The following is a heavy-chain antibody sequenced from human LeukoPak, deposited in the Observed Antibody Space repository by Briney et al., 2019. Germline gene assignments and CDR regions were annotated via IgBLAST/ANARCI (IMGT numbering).Heavy chain of an antibody. V-gene: IGHV1-69*05. CDR3: ARGPRITMIRGGQWYYYMDV. CDR1: GGTFSSYA. CDR2: IIPIFGTA. Sequence: SVKVSCKASGGTFSSYAISWVRQAPGQGLEWMGGIIPIFGTANYAQKFQGRVTMTRDTSTSTVYMELNSLRSEDTAVYYCARGPRITMIRGGQWYYYMDVWGKGTTVTI. J-gene: IGHJ6*03. D-gene: IGHD3-10*01.